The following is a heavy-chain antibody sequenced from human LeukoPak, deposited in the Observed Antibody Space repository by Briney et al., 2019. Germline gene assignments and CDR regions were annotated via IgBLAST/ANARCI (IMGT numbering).Heavy chain of an antibody. V-gene: IGHV3-11*01. J-gene: IGHJ4*02. Sequence: GGSLRLSCAASGFTFRDYYMRWIRQTPGKGLEWISYISSTGHSIYYADSVKGRFTISRDDPNNSLYLQMNSLRAEDTAVYYCARGSKRFLEYFDYWGQGTPVTVSP. D-gene: IGHD3-3*01. CDR1: GFTFRDYY. CDR2: ISSTGHSI. CDR3: ARGSKRFLEYFDY.